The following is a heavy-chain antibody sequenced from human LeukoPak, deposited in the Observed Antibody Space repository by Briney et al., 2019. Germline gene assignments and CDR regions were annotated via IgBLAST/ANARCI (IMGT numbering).Heavy chain of an antibody. J-gene: IGHJ6*02. CDR2: INPNSGGT. D-gene: IGHD6-13*01. Sequence: ASVKVSFKASGYTFTGYYMHWVRQAAGQGLEWMGWINPNSGGTNYAQKFQGRVTMTRDTSISTAYMELIRLRSDDTAVYYCARTYSSSWLYGMDVWGQGTTVTVSS. CDR3: ARTYSSSWLYGMDV. CDR1: GYTFTGYY. V-gene: IGHV1-2*02.